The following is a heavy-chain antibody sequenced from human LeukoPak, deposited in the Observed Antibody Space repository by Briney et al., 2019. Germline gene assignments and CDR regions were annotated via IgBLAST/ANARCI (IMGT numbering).Heavy chain of an antibody. CDR3: ARDITGTNPDDY. D-gene: IGHD1/OR15-1a*01. V-gene: IGHV1-18*01. J-gene: IGHJ4*02. Sequence: ASVKVSCKASGYTFTSYGISWVRQAPGQGLEWMGWISAYNGNTNYAQKLQGRVTTTTDTSTSTAYMELRSLRSDDTAVYYCARDITGTNPDDYWGQGTLVTVSS. CDR1: GYTFTSYG. CDR2: ISAYNGNT.